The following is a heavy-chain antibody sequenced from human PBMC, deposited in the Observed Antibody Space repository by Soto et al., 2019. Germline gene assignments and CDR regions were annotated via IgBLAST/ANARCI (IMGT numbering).Heavy chain of an antibody. J-gene: IGHJ4*02. V-gene: IGHV4-39*01. CDR3: ARTSGTAHLHY. CDR1: GGSISSSSYY. CDR2: IYYSGST. Sequence: QLQLQESGPGLVKPSETLSLTCTVSGGSISSSSYYGGWIRQPPGKGLEWIGSIYYSGSTYYNPSLKSRVTMSVDTSKNQFSLKLSSVTAADTAVYYCARTSGTAHLHYWCQGTLVTVSS. D-gene: IGHD1-26*01.